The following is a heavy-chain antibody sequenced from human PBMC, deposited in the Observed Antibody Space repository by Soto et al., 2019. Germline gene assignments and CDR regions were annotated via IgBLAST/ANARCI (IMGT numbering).Heavy chain of an antibody. V-gene: IGHV3-23*01. D-gene: IGHD3-9*01. J-gene: IGHJ4*02. Sequence: LRLFCAASGFTFSAYTMSWVRQAPGKGLEWVSAIIASDGSTRYADSVKGRFVISRDNSKNMLFLQMDSLRADDTATYYCAKDRQPDSIWTFDYWGQGTLVTVSS. CDR2: IIASDGST. CDR1: GFTFSAYT. CDR3: AKDRQPDSIWTFDY.